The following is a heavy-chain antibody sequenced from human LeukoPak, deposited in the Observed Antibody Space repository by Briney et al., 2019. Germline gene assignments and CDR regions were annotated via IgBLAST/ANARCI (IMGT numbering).Heavy chain of an antibody. D-gene: IGHD5-24*01. CDR1: GFSVSANY. Sequence: GGSLRLSCAASGFSVSANYMNWVRQAPGKGLEWVSIIHSGGATCYANSVKGRFTISRHESKNTLYLQMNILRPEDTAVYFCARETRRDGYNARYFDYWGQGTLVTVSS. V-gene: IGHV3-53*04. CDR2: IHSGGAT. J-gene: IGHJ4*02. CDR3: ARETRRDGYNARYFDY.